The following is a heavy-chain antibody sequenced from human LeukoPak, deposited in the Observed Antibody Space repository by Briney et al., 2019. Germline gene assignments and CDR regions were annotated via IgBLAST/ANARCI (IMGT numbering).Heavy chain of an antibody. CDR2: TYYRSKWYN. D-gene: IGHD3-3*02. CDR1: GDSVSSNSAA. CDR3: AREGGFILANRKRNYYYYYGMDV. J-gene: IGHJ6*02. V-gene: IGHV6-1*01. Sequence: SQTLSLTCAISGDSVSSNSAAWNWIRQSPSRGLEWLGRTYYRSKWYNDCAVSVKSRITINPDTSKNQFSLQLNSVTPEDTAVYYCAREGGFILANRKRNYYYYYGMDVWGQGTTVTVSS.